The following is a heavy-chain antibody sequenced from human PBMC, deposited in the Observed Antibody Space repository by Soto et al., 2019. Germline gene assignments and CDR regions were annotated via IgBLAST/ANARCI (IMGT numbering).Heavy chain of an antibody. Sequence: GGSLRLSCSASGFTFSSYAMHWVRQAPWKGLEYVSAISSNGGSTYYADSVKGRFTISRGNSKNTLYLQMSSLRAEDTAVYYCVKDLHYYGSGSYYHDYWGQGTLVTVSS. CDR1: GFTFSSYA. CDR3: VKDLHYYGSGSYYHDY. V-gene: IGHV3-64D*08. J-gene: IGHJ4*02. D-gene: IGHD3-10*01. CDR2: ISSNGGST.